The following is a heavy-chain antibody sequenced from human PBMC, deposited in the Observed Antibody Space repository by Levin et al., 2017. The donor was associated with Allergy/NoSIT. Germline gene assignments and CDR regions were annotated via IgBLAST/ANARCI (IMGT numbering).Heavy chain of an antibody. CDR1: GYTFTGYY. J-gene: IGHJ4*02. Sequence: ASVKVSCKASGYTFTGYYMHWVRQAPGQGLEWMGWINPNSGGTNYAQKFQGRVTMTRDTSISTAYMELSRLRSDDTAVYYCARLIVGATIGLDYWGQGTLVTVSS. CDR2: INPNSGGT. D-gene: IGHD1-26*01. CDR3: ARLIVGATIGLDY. V-gene: IGHV1-2*02.